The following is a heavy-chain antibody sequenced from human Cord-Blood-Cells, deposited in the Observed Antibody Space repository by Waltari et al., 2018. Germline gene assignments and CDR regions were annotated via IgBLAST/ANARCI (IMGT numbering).Heavy chain of an antibody. J-gene: IGHJ3*02. Sequence: QVQLKESGPGLVKPSETLSLTCTVSGYSISSGYYSGWIRQPPGKGLEWIGSIYHSGSTYYNPSLKSRVTISVDTSKNQFSLKLSSVTAADTAVYYCARDYYGSGSDAFDIWGQGTMVTVSS. CDR1: GYSISSGYY. D-gene: IGHD3-10*01. CDR3: ARDYYGSGSDAFDI. CDR2: IYHSGST. V-gene: IGHV4-38-2*02.